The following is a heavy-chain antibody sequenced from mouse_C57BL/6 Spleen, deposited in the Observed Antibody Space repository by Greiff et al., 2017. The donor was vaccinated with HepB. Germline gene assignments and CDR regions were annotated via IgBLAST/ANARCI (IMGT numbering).Heavy chain of an antibody. Sequence: EVHLVESEGGLVQPGRSMKLSCTASGFTFSDYYMAWVRQVPEKGLEWVANINYDGSSTYYLDSLKSRFIISRDNAKNILYLQMSSLKSEDTATYYCARSNCDYAMDYWGQGTSVTVSS. CDR2: INYDGSST. J-gene: IGHJ4*01. V-gene: IGHV5-16*01. CDR1: GFTFSDYY. D-gene: IGHD4-1*01. CDR3: ARSNCDYAMDY.